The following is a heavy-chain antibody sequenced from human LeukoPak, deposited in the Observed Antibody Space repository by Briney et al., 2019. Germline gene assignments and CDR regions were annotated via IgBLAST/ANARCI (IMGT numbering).Heavy chain of an antibody. CDR2: IYYSGST. CDR1: GGSISSSSYY. Sequence: SETLSLTCTVSGGSISSSSYYWGWIRQPQGKGLEWIGSIYYSGSTYYNPSLKSRVTISVDTSKNQFSLKLSSVTAADTAVYYCARHEIVVVPAAILCGWFDPWGRGTLVTVSS. J-gene: IGHJ5*02. D-gene: IGHD2-2*02. CDR3: ARHEIVVVPAAILCGWFDP. V-gene: IGHV4-39*01.